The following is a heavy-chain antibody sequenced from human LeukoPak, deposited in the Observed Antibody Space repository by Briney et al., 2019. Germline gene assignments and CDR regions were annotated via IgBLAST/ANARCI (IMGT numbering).Heavy chain of an antibody. J-gene: IGHJ3*02. CDR2: IYSGGST. D-gene: IGHD6-6*01. V-gene: IGHV3-66*01. CDR3: AKDRQLVLDGAFDI. CDR1: GFTVSSNY. Sequence: GGSLRLSCAASGFTVSSNYMSWVRQAPGKGLEWVSVIYSGGSTYYADSVKGRFTISRDNSKNTLYLQMNSLRAEDTALYYCAKDRQLVLDGAFDIWGQGTMVTVSS.